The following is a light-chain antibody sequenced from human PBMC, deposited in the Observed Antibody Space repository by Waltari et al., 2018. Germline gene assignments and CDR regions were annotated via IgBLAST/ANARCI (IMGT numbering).Light chain of an antibody. Sequence: SALTQPASVSGSPGPSITISCTGTSTDVGGSNYAAWYQQHPGKAPKLMIYEVSNRPSGVSNRFSGSKSGNTASLTISGLQAEDEADYYCSSYTSSSTVFGGGTKLTVL. J-gene: IGLJ3*02. CDR2: EVS. CDR3: SSYTSSSTV. CDR1: STDVGGSNY. V-gene: IGLV2-14*01.